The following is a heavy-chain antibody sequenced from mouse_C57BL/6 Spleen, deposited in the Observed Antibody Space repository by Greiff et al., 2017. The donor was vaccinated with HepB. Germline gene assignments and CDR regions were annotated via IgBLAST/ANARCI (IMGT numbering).Heavy chain of an antibody. CDR2: IDPENGDT. CDR1: GFNIKDDY. J-gene: IGHJ2*01. Sequence: VQLQQSGAELVRPGASVKLSCTASGFNIKDDYMHWVKQRPEQGLEWIGWIDPENGDTEYAPKFQGKATITADTSSNTAYLQLSSLTSEDTAVYYCALYGSRSPYGYWGQGTTLTVSS. CDR3: ALYGSRSPYGY. D-gene: IGHD1-1*01. V-gene: IGHV14-4*01.